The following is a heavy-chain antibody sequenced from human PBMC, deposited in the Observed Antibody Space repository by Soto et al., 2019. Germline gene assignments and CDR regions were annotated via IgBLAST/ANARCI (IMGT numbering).Heavy chain of an antibody. CDR2: IGARGSDT. J-gene: IGHJ4*02. V-gene: IGHV3-23*01. D-gene: IGHD5-12*01. CDR1: GFTFNIYT. CDR3: AKGGTYHIGDFDS. Sequence: GGSLRLSCAASGFTFNIYTMSWVRQAPGKGLEWVSGIGARGSDTYFPDSVKGRFTISRDNAMDMVYLQMNSLRAEDAAVYFCAKGGTYHIGDFDSWGQGTLVTVSS.